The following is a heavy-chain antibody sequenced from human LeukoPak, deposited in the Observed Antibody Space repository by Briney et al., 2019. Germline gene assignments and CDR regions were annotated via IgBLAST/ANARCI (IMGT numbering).Heavy chain of an antibody. CDR2: INPNSGGT. CDR3: ARFEGGPAAPTNWFDP. J-gene: IGHJ5*02. V-gene: IGHV1-2*02. D-gene: IGHD2-2*01. CDR1: GYTFTGYY. Sequence: ASVKVSCKASGYTFTGYYMHWVRQAPGQGLEWMGWINPNSGGTNYAQKFQGRVTMTRDTSISTAYMKLSRLRSDDTAVYYCARFEGGPAAPTNWFDPWGQGTLVTVSS.